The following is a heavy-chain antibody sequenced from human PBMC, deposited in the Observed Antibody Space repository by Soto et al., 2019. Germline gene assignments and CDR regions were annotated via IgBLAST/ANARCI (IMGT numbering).Heavy chain of an antibody. V-gene: IGHV4-61*01. J-gene: IGHJ6*03. CDR3: ARGGISHWAYFYYMDV. CDR2: INYIGSI. CDR1: GGSVSSGSYY. Sequence: SETLSLTCTVSGGSVSSGSYYWSWIRQPPGKGLEWIGYINYIGSINYNPSLKSRVTMSVDTSKNQFSLTLNSVTAADTATYYCARGGISHWAYFYYMDVWDRGTTVTVSS. D-gene: IGHD2-21*01.